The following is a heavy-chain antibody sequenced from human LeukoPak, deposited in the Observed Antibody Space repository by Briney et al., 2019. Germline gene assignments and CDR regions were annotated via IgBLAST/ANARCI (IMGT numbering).Heavy chain of an antibody. D-gene: IGHD4-17*01. V-gene: IGHV4-34*01. CDR1: GGSFSGYY. J-gene: IGHJ4*02. Sequence: PSETLSLTCAVYGGSFSGYYWSWIRQPPGKGLEWIGEINHSGSTNYNPSLKSRVTISVDTSKNQFSLKLSSVTAADTTVYYCAASRYDYGDYVPLVYWGQGTLVTDSS. CDR3: AASRYDYGDYVPLVY. CDR2: INHSGST.